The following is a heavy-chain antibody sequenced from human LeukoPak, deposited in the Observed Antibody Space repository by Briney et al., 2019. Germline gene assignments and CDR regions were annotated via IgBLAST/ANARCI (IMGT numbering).Heavy chain of an antibody. Sequence: ASVKVSCKASGYTFTSYGISWVRQAPGQGLEWMGWISAYNGNTNYAQKLQGRVTMTTDTSTSTAYMELSSLRSEDTAVYYCATLFPSANDYFDYWGQGTLVTVSS. D-gene: IGHD3-3*01. CDR2: ISAYNGNT. V-gene: IGHV1-18*01. CDR3: ATLFPSANDYFDY. CDR1: GYTFTSYG. J-gene: IGHJ4*02.